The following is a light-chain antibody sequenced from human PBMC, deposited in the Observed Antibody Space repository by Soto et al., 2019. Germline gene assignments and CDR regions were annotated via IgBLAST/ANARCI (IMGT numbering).Light chain of an antibody. V-gene: IGKV2-30*01. J-gene: IGKJ1*01. CDR2: RVS. CDR3: TQGTHWPRT. Sequence: DVVLTQSPLSLPVNFGQPASISCRSSKSLVYSDGNTHLSWFHQRPGQYPRRLIYRVSIRDSGVPDRFSGSGSGTDFTLEISRVEAEDVGIYFCTQGTHWPRTFGQGTKVEVK. CDR1: KSLVYSDGNTH.